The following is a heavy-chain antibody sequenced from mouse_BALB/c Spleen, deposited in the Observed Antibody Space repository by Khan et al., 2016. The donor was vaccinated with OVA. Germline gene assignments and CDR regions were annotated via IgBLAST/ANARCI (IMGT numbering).Heavy chain of an antibody. CDR1: GYTFTSYY. CDR3: TRSGYGSFAY. V-gene: IGHV1S81*02. D-gene: IGHD2-2*01. J-gene: IGHJ3*01. Sequence: QVQLKQSGAELVEPGASVRLSCKASGYTFTSYYLYWVKQRPGQGLEWIGDINPSSGGTNFNEKFKSKATLTVDKSSSTAYIQLNSLTSEDSAVYYCTRSGYGSFAYWGQGTLVTVSA. CDR2: INPSSGGT.